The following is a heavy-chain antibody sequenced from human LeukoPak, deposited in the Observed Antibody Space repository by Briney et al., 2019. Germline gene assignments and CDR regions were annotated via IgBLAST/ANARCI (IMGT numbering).Heavy chain of an antibody. D-gene: IGHD2-2*01. CDR2: ITSSLSYI. CDR3: ARDFGRTSDWQPRLYYGMDV. CDR1: GFSVSVNY. Sequence: PGGSLRLSCAASGFSVSVNYMSWVRQAPGKGLEWVSSITSSLSYISYADSVKGRFTISRDNAKNSLSLQMNSLRAEDTAVYYCARDFGRTSDWQPRLYYGMDVWGQGTTVTVSS. J-gene: IGHJ6*02. V-gene: IGHV3-21*01.